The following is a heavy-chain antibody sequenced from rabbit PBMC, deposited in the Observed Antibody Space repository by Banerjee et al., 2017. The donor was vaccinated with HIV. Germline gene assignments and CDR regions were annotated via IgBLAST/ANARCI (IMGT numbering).Heavy chain of an antibody. J-gene: IGHJ4*01. CDR3: ARDDVGDGAYVHNL. CDR1: GFSFSSSYN. V-gene: IGHV1S45*01. CDR2: IYGGSSGNT. D-gene: IGHD6-1*01. Sequence: QEQLEESGGDLVKPGASLTLTCTASGFSFSSSYNMCWVRQAPGKGLEWIACIYGGSSGNTKYASWAKGRFTISKTSSTTVTLQMTSLTAADTATYFCARDDVGDGAYVHNLWGPGTLVTVS.